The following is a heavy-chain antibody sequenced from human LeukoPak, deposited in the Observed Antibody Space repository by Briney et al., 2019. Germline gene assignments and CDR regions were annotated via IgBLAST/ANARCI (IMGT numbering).Heavy chain of an antibody. D-gene: IGHD6-13*01. CDR1: GFTFSSYS. Sequence: PGGSLRLSCAASGFTFSSYSMNWVRQAPGKGLEWVSYISSSSSTIYYADSVKGRFTISRDNSKNTLYLQMNSLRAEDTAVYYCAKDPTDSSSWYDYWGQGTLVTVSS. V-gene: IGHV3-48*01. CDR3: AKDPTDSSSWYDY. J-gene: IGHJ4*02. CDR2: ISSSSSTI.